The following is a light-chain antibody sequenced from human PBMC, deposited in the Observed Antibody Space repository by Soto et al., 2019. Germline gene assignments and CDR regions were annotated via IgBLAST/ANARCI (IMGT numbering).Light chain of an antibody. Sequence: EIVMTQSPDTLSVSPGDRATLSCRASQTVSTNLAWYQQKPGQAPRLLIYGASTRATGVPDRFSGSGSRTEFTLTISSLQSEDFAVYYCHQYNSWPPLTFGQGTKVEIK. J-gene: IGKJ1*01. CDR3: HQYNSWPPLT. CDR2: GAS. V-gene: IGKV3-15*01. CDR1: QTVSTN.